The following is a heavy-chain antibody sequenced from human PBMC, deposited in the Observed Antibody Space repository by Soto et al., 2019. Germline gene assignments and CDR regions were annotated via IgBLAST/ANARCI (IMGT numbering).Heavy chain of an antibody. D-gene: IGHD3-16*01. CDR3: ARDRWGYGPPDV. CDR1: GFSFSDSY. Sequence: QVQLVESGGGLVKPGGSLRLSCAASGFSFSDSYMSWVRQAPGKGLEWVAYISGSSGYTGYADSVKGRFTISRDNAKNSLYLQMNSLRVEDTAVYYGARDRWGYGPPDVWGQGTTVTVSS. CDR2: ISGSSGYT. V-gene: IGHV3-11*06. J-gene: IGHJ6*02.